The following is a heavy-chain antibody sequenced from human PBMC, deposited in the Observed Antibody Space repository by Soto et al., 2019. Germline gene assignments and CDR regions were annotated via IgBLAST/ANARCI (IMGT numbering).Heavy chain of an antibody. CDR1: GFTFSDHY. D-gene: IGHD3-3*01. Sequence: PGGSLRLSCAASGFTFSDHYMSWIRQAPGKGLEWVSYISSSGSTIYYADSVKGRFTISRDNAKNSLYLQMNSLRAEDTAVYYCAREDNDFWSDQETYYYYYMDVWGKGTTVTVSS. V-gene: IGHV3-11*01. J-gene: IGHJ6*03. CDR3: AREDNDFWSDQETYYYYYMDV. CDR2: ISSSGSTI.